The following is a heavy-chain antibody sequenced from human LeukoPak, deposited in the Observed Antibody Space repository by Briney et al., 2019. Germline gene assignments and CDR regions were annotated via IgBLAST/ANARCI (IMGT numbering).Heavy chain of an antibody. J-gene: IGHJ3*02. Sequence: PGGSLRLSCAASGFTVSSNYMSWVRQAPGKGLEWVSVIYSDGSTYYADSVRGRFTISRDNAKNSLYLQMNSLRAEDTAVYYCASRDTAMVDDAFDIWGQGTMVTVSS. D-gene: IGHD5-18*01. CDR3: ASRDTAMVDDAFDI. CDR2: IYSDGST. CDR1: GFTVSSNY. V-gene: IGHV3-53*01.